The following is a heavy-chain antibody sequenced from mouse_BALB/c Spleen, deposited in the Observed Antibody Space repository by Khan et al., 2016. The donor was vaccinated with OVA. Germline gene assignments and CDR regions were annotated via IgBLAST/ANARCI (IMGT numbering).Heavy chain of an antibody. CDR2: IYPGNSDT. J-gene: IGHJ3*01. Sequence: VQLQQSGTVLARPGASVKMSCKASGYTFTSYWMHWVKQRPGQGLEWIGAIYPGNSDTSYNQKFKGKAKLTAVTSTSTAYMELSSLTNEDSAVYYCTRGGLRSPVSFAYWGQGTLVTVAA. V-gene: IGHV1-5*01. D-gene: IGHD1-1*01. CDR1: GYTFTSYW. CDR3: TRGGLRSPVSFAY.